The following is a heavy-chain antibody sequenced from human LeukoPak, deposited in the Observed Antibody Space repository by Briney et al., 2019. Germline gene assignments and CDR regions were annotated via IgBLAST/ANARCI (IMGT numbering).Heavy chain of an antibody. Sequence: SETLSLTCTVSGGSVSSGSYYWSWIRQPPGKGLEWIGYRCFTGSTNYNPSLKSRVTISVDTSKKQFSLKLSSVTAADTAVYYCARAGAKYYYDSSAYYSTAFDIWGQGTMVTVSS. D-gene: IGHD3-22*01. V-gene: IGHV4-61*01. CDR1: GGSVSSGSYY. CDR3: ARAGAKYYYDSSAYYSTAFDI. J-gene: IGHJ3*02. CDR2: RCFTGST.